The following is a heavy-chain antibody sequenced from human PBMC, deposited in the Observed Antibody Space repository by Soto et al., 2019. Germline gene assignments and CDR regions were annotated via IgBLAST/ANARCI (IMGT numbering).Heavy chain of an antibody. CDR1: GFTFSSYA. J-gene: IGHJ4*02. D-gene: IGHD2-2*01. CDR3: AREGQYYHRPAGHIDY. Sequence: GGSLRLSCAASGFTFSSYAMHWVRQAPGKGLEWVAVISYDGSNKYYADSVKGRFTTSRDNSKNTLYLQMNSLRAEDTAVYYCAREGQYYHRPAGHIDYWGQGTLVTVSS. CDR2: ISYDGSNK. V-gene: IGHV3-30-3*01.